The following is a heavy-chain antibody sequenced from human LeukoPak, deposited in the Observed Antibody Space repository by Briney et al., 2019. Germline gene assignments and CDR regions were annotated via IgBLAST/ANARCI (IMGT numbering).Heavy chain of an antibody. CDR2: IWYDGSNK. V-gene: IGHV3-33*08. J-gene: IGHJ4*01. Sequence: GGSLTLSCAASGFSFSSYWMHWVRQAPGKGLEWVAVIWYDGSNKYYADSVKGRFTISRDNSKNTLYLQMNSLRAEDTAVYYCARLSSRSVLDYWGRGTLCSVTS. CDR3: ARLSSRSVLDY. CDR1: GFSFSSYW. D-gene: IGHD6-13*01.